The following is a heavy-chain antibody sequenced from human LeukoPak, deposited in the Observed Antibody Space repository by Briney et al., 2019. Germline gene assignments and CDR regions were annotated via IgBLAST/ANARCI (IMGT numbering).Heavy chain of an antibody. CDR2: SGGSGGAT. D-gene: IGHD3-3*01. CDR3: AKGKDFNGYYVDS. J-gene: IGHJ4*02. V-gene: IGHV3-23*01. Sequence: PGGSLRLSCAASGFTFSSFGMSWVRQSPETGLEWVSVSGGSGGATHYAESVKGRFTISRDNSKNTLYLEMSRLRAGDTAVYYCAKGKDFNGYYVDSWGQGTLVTVSS. CDR1: GFTFSSFG.